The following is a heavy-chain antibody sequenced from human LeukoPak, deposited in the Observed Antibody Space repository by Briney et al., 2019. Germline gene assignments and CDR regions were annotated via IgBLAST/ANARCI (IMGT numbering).Heavy chain of an antibody. CDR1: GGTFSSYA. CDR2: IIPILGIA. V-gene: IGHV1-69*04. CDR3: ARDRWGIVENGYDYFYYDMDV. Sequence: ASVKVSCKASGGTFSSYAISWVRQAPGQGLEWMGRIIPILGIANYAQKFQGRVTITADKSTSTAYMELSSLRSEDTAVYYCARDRWGIVENGYDYFYYDMDVWGQGTTVTVSS. J-gene: IGHJ6*02. D-gene: IGHD3-16*01.